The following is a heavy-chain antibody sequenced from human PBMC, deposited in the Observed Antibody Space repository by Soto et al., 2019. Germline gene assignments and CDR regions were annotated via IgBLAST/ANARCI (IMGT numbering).Heavy chain of an antibody. Sequence: GGSLRLSCAASGFTFSSYAMSWVRQAPGKGLEWVSAISGSGGSTYYADSVKGRFTISGDNSKNTLYLQMNSLRAEDTAVYYCAKGSSYCSGGSCYSLGYWGQGTLVTVSS. D-gene: IGHD2-15*01. V-gene: IGHV3-23*01. CDR2: ISGSGGST. J-gene: IGHJ4*02. CDR3: AKGSSYCSGGSCYSLGY. CDR1: GFTFSSYA.